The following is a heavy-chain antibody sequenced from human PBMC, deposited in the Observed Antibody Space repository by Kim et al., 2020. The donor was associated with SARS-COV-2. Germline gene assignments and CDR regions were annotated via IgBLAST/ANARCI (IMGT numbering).Heavy chain of an antibody. CDR2: VSHSGST. CDR1: GGSISSYY. CDR3: ARQKATYMENFYGMDV. Sequence: SETLSLTCAVSGGSISSYYWSWIRLPPGKGLEWIGHVSHSGSTNYNPSLKSRVTISIDTSKRQVSLKLSSVTAADTAVYYCARQKATYMENFYGMDVWGQGTTVTVSS. D-gene: IGHD3-3*01. V-gene: IGHV4-59*08. J-gene: IGHJ6*02.